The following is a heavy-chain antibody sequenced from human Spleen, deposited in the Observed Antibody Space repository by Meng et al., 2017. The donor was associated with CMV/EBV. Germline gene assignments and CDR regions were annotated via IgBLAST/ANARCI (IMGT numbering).Heavy chain of an antibody. J-gene: IGHJ4*02. CDR2: ISAYNGNT. Sequence: ASVKVSCKASGYTFTGYYMNWVRQAPGQGLEWMGWISAYNGNTNYAQKLQGRVTMTTDTSTSTAYMELRSLRSDDTAVYYCARSARFLRYFDYWGQGTLVTVSS. CDR3: ARSARFLRYFDY. D-gene: IGHD3-3*01. V-gene: IGHV1-18*04. CDR1: GYTFTGYY.